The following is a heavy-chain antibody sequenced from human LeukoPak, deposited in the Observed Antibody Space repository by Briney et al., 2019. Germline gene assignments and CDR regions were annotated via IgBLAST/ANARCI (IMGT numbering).Heavy chain of an antibody. V-gene: IGHV5-51*01. Sequence: GESLKISCQGSGYNFANYWIAWVRQMPGKGLECMGIIYPGDSDTRYSPSFQGQVTFSADKSISTVYLQWRSLKASDTAMYYCARREGPTARTRRDCFDYWGQGSPVTVSS. CDR1: GYNFANYW. CDR2: IYPGDSDT. J-gene: IGHJ4*02. CDR3: ARREGPTARTRRDCFDY. D-gene: IGHD1-26*01.